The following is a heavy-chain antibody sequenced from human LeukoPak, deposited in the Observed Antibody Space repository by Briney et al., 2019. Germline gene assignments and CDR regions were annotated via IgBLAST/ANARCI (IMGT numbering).Heavy chain of an antibody. V-gene: IGHV4-34*01. Sequence: SETLSLTCDVYGGSLSGYYWSWIRQSPEKGLQWIGEIGHGGTTNFNPSLKSRVSMSVDTSKNQFSLKLTSVTAADTAVYFCAREGRMSMGIEYWGQGTLVTVSS. J-gene: IGHJ4*02. CDR3: AREGRMSMGIEY. D-gene: IGHD4/OR15-4a*01. CDR2: IGHGGTT. CDR1: GGSLSGYY.